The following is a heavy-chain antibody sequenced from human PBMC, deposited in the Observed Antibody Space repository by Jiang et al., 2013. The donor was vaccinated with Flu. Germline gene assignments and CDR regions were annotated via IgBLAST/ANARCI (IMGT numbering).Heavy chain of an antibody. CDR3: AREGAEGAFDI. CDR2: ISSSSSYT. V-gene: IGHV3-11*06. J-gene: IGHJ3*02. Sequence: RLSCAASGFTFSDYYMSWIRQAPGKGLEWVSYISSSSSYTNYADSVKGRFTISRDNAKNSLYLQMNSLRAEDTAVYYCAREGAEGAFDIWGQGTMVTVSS. CDR1: GFTFSDYY. D-gene: IGHD3-16*01.